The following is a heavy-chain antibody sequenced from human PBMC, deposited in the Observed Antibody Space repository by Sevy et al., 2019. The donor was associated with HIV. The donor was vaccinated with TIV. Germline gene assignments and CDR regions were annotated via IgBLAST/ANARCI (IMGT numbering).Heavy chain of an antibody. CDR1: GFIFSSYW. J-gene: IGHJ4*02. CDR2: INQDGSEK. Sequence: GGSLRLSCAASGFIFSSYWMSWVRQAPGKGLEWVANINQDGSEKHYADSVKGRFTISRDNSKNTLYLQMSSLRAEDTAVYYCARDKLPPVMVTMVRGALSYFFDYWGQGTLVTVSS. CDR3: ARDKLPPVMVTMVRGALSYFFDY. D-gene: IGHD3-10*01. V-gene: IGHV3-7*01.